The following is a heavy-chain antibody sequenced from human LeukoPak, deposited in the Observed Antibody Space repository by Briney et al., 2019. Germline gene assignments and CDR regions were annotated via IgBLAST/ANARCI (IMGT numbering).Heavy chain of an antibody. V-gene: IGHV4-59*01. D-gene: IGHD6-13*01. CDR1: GGSISSYY. J-gene: IGHJ4*02. Sequence: PSETPSLTCTVSGGSISSYYWSWIRQPPGKGLEWIGYIYYSGSTNYNPSLKSRVTISVDTSKNQFSLKLSSVTAADTAVYYCARGYRYSSSWYTPFDYWGQGTLVTVSS. CDR3: ARGYRYSSSWYTPFDY. CDR2: IYYSGST.